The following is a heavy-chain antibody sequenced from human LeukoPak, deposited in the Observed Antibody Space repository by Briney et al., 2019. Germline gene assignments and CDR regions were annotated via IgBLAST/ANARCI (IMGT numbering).Heavy chain of an antibody. CDR1: GYSISSGYY. V-gene: IGHV4-38-2*02. CDR2: INHSGST. Sequence: SETLSLTCTVSGYSISSGYYWGWIRQPPGKGLEWIGEINHSGSTNYNPSLKSRVTISVDTSKNQFSLKLSSVTAADTAVYYCARHIGYCSGGSCLNYMDVWGKGTTVTISS. D-gene: IGHD2-15*01. J-gene: IGHJ6*03. CDR3: ARHIGYCSGGSCLNYMDV.